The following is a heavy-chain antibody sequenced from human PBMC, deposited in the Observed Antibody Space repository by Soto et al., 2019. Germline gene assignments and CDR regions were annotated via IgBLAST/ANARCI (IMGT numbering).Heavy chain of an antibody. J-gene: IGHJ5*02. D-gene: IGHD6-13*01. CDR1: GFTFSSYA. Sequence: GGSLRLSCAASGFTFSSYAMSWVRQAPGKGLEWVSAISGSGGSTYYADSVKGRFTISRDNSKNTLYLQMNSLRAEDTAVYYCATVVAAAGRLNWFDPWGQGTLVTVSS. CDR3: ATVVAAAGRLNWFDP. CDR2: ISGSGGST. V-gene: IGHV3-23*01.